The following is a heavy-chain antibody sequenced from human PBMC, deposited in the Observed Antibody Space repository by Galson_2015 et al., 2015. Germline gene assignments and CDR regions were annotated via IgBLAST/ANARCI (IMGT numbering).Heavy chain of an antibody. Sequence: SLRLSCAASGFTVSTNYMTWVRQAPGKGLEWVSVIYSGGSTYYEDSVRGRSTISRDNSKNTLYLQMNSLRAEDTAVYYCARYHRSNYYYYYCMDVWGQGTTVTVSS. D-gene: IGHD2-2*01. CDR3: ARYHRSNYYYYYCMDV. J-gene: IGHJ6*02. V-gene: IGHV3-53*01. CDR1: GFTVSTNY. CDR2: IYSGGST.